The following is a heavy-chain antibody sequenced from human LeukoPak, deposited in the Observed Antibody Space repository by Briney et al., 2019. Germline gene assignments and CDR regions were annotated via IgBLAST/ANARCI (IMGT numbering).Heavy chain of an antibody. V-gene: IGHV4-39*07. CDR3: RLNYYGSGTYYKPVTSGYYYYMDV. CDR1: DGSISSSSYY. Sequence: SETLSLTCKISDGSISSSSYYWGWIRQPPGKGLEWIGSIYNTGSTSYNPSLKSRVAISRDTSKNEISLTLTSVTAADTAVYYCRLNYYGSGTYYKPVTSGYYYYMDVWGKGTTVTVSS. J-gene: IGHJ6*03. CDR2: IYNTGST. D-gene: IGHD3-10*01.